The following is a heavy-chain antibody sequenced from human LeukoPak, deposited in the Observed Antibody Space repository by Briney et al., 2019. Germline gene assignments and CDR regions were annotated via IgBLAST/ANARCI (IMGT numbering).Heavy chain of an antibody. D-gene: IGHD3-10*01. CDR2: ISHDGSNK. V-gene: IGHV3-30*18. CDR3: AKDLGFGELLRSDAFDI. Sequence: PGRSLRLSCAASGFTFSSYGMHWVRQAPGKGLDWVAFISHDGSNKYYADSVKGRFTISRDNSKNTLYLQMNSLRAEDTAVYYCAKDLGFGELLRSDAFDIWGQGTMVTVSS. J-gene: IGHJ3*02. CDR1: GFTFSSYG.